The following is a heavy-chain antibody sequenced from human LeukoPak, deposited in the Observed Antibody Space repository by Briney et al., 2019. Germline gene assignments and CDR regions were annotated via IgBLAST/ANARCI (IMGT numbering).Heavy chain of an antibody. J-gene: IGHJ3*02. Sequence: PSETLSLTCTVSGGSISSYYWSWIRQPPGKGLEWIGYIYYSGSTNYNPSLKSRVTISVDTSKNQFSLKLSSVTAADTAVYYCARVGESAFDIWDQGTMVTVSS. V-gene: IGHV4-59*01. CDR3: ARVGESAFDI. CDR1: GGSISSYY. CDR2: IYYSGST. D-gene: IGHD3-10*01.